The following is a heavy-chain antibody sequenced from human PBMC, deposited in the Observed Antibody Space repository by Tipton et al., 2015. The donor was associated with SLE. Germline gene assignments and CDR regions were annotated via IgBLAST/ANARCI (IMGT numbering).Heavy chain of an antibody. CDR1: GFNFWTSS. D-gene: IGHD3-10*02. CDR3: AKDIVEGGYVRWFDP. J-gene: IGHJ5*02. Sequence: SLRLSCAASGFNFWTSSMSWVRQAPGKGLEWVSAISGGIITTDYADSVKGQFTISRDNSKSTLYLQMNSLRAEDTAIYYCAKDIVEGGYVRWFDPWGQGTLVTVSS. CDR2: ISGGIITT. V-gene: IGHV3-23*01.